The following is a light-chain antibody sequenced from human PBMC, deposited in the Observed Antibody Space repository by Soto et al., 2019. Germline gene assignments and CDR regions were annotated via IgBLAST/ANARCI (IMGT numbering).Light chain of an antibody. CDR2: AAS. Sequence: EIQLTQSQSSLSASVGDRITITCRVSQGIRSYLNWYQQKPGKAPKLLIYAASSLQSGVPSRFSGSGSGTDFTLTISSLQPEDFATYYCQQSYGPPPTFGQGTKVDIK. CDR1: QGIRSY. J-gene: IGKJ1*01. V-gene: IGKV1-39*01. CDR3: QQSYGPPPT.